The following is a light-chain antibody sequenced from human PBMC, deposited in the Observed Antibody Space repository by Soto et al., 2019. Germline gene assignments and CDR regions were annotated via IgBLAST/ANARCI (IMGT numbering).Light chain of an antibody. CDR3: QQYNNWPIT. CDR1: QNVRSN. J-gene: IGKJ5*01. V-gene: IGKV3-15*01. CDR2: GSA. Sequence: EIVMTQSPATLSVSSGGRARLSCMASQNVRSNLAWSQQNPVQSPRLLSYGSATRSTGLPARFSGSGSGPQVTLTICSLQSEDFAVYYCQQYNNWPITFGQGTRLEI.